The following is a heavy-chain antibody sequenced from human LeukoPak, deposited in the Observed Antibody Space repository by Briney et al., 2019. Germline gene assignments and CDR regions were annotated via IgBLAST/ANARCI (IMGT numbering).Heavy chain of an antibody. CDR1: GFTFSSYN. V-gene: IGHV3-21*01. CDR3: ARDNSWNGDYGGPYFDY. J-gene: IGHJ4*02. Sequence: GGSLRLSCAAPGFTFSSYNMNWVRQAPGKGLEWVSSISSSSTYIYYADSVKGRFTISRDNAKNSLYLQMNSLRAEDTAVYYCARDNSWNGDYGGPYFDYWGQGTLVTVSS. CDR2: ISSSSTYI. D-gene: IGHD4-17*01.